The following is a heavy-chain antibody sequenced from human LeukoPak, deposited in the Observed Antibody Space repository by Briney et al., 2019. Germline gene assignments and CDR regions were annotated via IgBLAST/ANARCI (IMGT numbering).Heavy chain of an antibody. V-gene: IGHV5-51*01. CDR3: ARRVKAGGAYYDILTGPFDY. CDR2: IYPGDSDT. Sequence: GESLKISCKGSGYSFTSYWIGWVRQMPGKGLEWMGIIYPGDSDTRYSPSFQGQVTISADKSISTAYLQWSSLKASDTAMYYCARRVKAGGAYYDILTGPFDYWGQGTLVTVSS. CDR1: GYSFTSYW. D-gene: IGHD3-9*01. J-gene: IGHJ4*02.